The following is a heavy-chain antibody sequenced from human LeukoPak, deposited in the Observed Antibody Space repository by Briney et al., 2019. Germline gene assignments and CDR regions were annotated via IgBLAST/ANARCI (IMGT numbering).Heavy chain of an antibody. V-gene: IGHV1-3*01. D-gene: IGHD5-12*01. CDR3: AREYSGYEIFDY. CDR1: GYTFASSA. CDR2: INAGNGNT. J-gene: IGHJ4*02. Sequence: GASVKVSCKASGYTFASSAMHCVRQAPGQRLEWMGWINAGNGNTKYSQKFQGRVTITRDTSASTAYMELSSLRSEDTAVYYCAREYSGYEIFDYWGQGTLVTVSS.